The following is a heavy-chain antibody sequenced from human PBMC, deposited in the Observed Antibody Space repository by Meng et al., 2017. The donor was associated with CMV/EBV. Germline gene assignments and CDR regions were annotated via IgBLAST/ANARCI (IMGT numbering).Heavy chain of an antibody. V-gene: IGHV3-15*01. CDR3: TTDQPVHYDFWSGYTSRDYYYYGMDV. CDR1: GFTFSNAW. D-gene: IGHD3-3*01. Sequence: ETLSLTCAASGFTFSNAWMSWVRQAPGKGLEWVGRIKSKTDGGTTDYAAPVKGRFTISRDDSKNTLYLQMNSLTTEDTAVYYCTTDQPVHYDFWSGYTSRDYYYYGMDVWGQGTTVTVSS. CDR2: IKSKTDGGTT. J-gene: IGHJ6*02.